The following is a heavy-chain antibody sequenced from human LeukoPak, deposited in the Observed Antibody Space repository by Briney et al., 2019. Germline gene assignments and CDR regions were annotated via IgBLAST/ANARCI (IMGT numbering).Heavy chain of an antibody. Sequence: GGSLRLSCAASGFTFSSNWMHWVRQVPGKGLVWVSLINPSGSFTTYADSVKGRFTISRDNAKNSLYLQMNSLRAEDTAVYYCASFPPYMVRTDAFDIWGQGTMVTVSS. J-gene: IGHJ3*02. CDR1: GFTFSSNW. D-gene: IGHD3-10*01. CDR2: INPSGSFT. CDR3: ASFPPYMVRTDAFDI. V-gene: IGHV3-74*01.